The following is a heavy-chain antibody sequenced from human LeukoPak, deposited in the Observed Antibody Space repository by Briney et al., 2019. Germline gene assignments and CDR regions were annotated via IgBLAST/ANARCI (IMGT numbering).Heavy chain of an antibody. D-gene: IGHD3-22*01. J-gene: IGHJ5*02. V-gene: IGHV4-59*08. CDR3: ARHDSSGYDLLFISWFDP. Sequence: PSETLSLTCTVSGGSISSYYWSWIRQPPGKGLEWIGYIYYSGSTKYNPSLRSRVTMSVDTSKNQFSLKLSSVTAADTAVYYCARHDSSGYDLLFISWFDPWGQGTLVTVSS. CDR1: GGSISSYY. CDR2: IYYSGST.